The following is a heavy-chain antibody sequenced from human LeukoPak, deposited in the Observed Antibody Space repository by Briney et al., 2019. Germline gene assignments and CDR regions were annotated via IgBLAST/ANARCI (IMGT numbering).Heavy chain of an antibody. J-gene: IGHJ5*02. CDR3: AREPRWNWFDP. V-gene: IGHV3-7*01. Sequence: GGSLRLSCAASRFTFSSYSMMWVRQAPGKGLEWVANIKQDGSEKYYVDSVKGRFTISRDNAKNSLYLQMNSLRAEDTAVYYCAREPRWNWFDPWGQGTLVTVSS. D-gene: IGHD3-3*01. CDR1: RFTFSSYS. CDR2: IKQDGSEK.